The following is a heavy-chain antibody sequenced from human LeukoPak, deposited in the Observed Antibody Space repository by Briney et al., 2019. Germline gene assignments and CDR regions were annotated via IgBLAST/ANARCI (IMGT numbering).Heavy chain of an antibody. CDR1: GGSISSSNW. Sequence: SGTLSLTCAVSGGSISSSNWWSWVRQPPGKGLEWIGEIYHSGSTNYNPSLKSRVTISVDRSKNQFSLKLSSVTAADTAVYYCASLYYDFWSGYYGVFDYWGQGTLVTVSS. V-gene: IGHV4-4*02. D-gene: IGHD3-3*01. J-gene: IGHJ4*02. CDR2: IYHSGST. CDR3: ASLYYDFWSGYYGVFDY.